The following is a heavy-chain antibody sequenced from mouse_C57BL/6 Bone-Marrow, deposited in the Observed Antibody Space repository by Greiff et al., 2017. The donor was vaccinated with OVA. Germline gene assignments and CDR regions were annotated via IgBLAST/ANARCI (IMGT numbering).Heavy chain of an antibody. CDR2: IDPSDSYT. V-gene: IGHV1-59*01. CDR1: GYTFTSYW. Sequence: QVQLQQSGAELVRPGTSVKLSCKASGYTFTSYWMHWVKQRPGQGLEWIGVIDPSDSYTNYNQKLKGKATLTVDTSSSTAYMQLSSLTSEDSAVYYCARTYYFDYWGQGTTLTVSS. J-gene: IGHJ2*01. CDR3: ARTYYFDY.